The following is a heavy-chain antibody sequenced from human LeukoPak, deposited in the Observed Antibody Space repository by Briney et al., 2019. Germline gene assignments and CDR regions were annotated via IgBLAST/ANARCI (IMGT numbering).Heavy chain of an antibody. Sequence: GSLRLSCAASGFTFSVAAMTWVRQAPGKGLEWVSLIGASGESTYYADSVKGRFTISRDNSKNTLSLQMNSLRVEDTAMYFCAKDIQLSTWGLGTMVTVSS. V-gene: IGHV3-23*01. D-gene: IGHD5-24*01. CDR2: IGASGEST. J-gene: IGHJ3*01. CDR3: AKDIQLST. CDR1: GFTFSVAA.